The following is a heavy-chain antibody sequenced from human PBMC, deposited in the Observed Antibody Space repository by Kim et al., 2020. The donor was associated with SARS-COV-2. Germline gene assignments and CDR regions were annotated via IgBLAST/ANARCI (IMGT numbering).Heavy chain of an antibody. D-gene: IGHD3-22*01. CDR2: IIPILGIA. J-gene: IGHJ3*02. CDR1: GGTFSSYA. V-gene: IGHV1-69*04. CDR3: ARAWYYYENNDAFDI. Sequence: SVKVSCKASGGTFSSYAISWVRQAPGQGLEWMGRIIPILGIANYAQKFQGRVTITADKSTSTAYMELSSLRSEDTAVYYCARAWYYYENNDAFDIWGQGTMVTVSS.